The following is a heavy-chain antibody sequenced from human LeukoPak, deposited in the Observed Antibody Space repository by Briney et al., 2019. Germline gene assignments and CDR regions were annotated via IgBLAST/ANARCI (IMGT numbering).Heavy chain of an antibody. V-gene: IGHV4-4*07. CDR2: IVPSGST. CDR1: GASIRHYY. J-gene: IGHJ4*02. CDR3: AKEGAAPGPDFDY. Sequence: SETLSLTCNASGASIRHYYWSWIRQPAGKGLEWIGRIVPSGSTDYNPSLKSRVTMSVDTSKSQFSLKLNSVTAADTAVYYCAKEGAAPGPDFDYWGQGTLVIVSS. D-gene: IGHD6-13*01.